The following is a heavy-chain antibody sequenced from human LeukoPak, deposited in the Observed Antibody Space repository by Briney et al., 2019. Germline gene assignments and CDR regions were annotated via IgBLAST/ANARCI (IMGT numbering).Heavy chain of an antibody. J-gene: IGHJ4*02. D-gene: IGHD5-18*01. Sequence: GRSLRLSCAASGFTFSSYGKHWVREAPGKGLEWVAVISYDGSNKYYADSVKGRFTISRDNSKNTLYLQMNSLRAEDTAVYYCAKDTDVDTAMVGDYWGQGTLVTVSS. CDR3: AKDTDVDTAMVGDY. CDR1: GFTFSSYG. V-gene: IGHV3-30*18. CDR2: ISYDGSNK.